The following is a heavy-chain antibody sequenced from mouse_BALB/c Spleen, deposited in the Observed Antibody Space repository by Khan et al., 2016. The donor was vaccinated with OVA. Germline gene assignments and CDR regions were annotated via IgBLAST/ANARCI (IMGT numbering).Heavy chain of an antibody. CDR2: INPHIGET. J-gene: IGHJ2*01. Sequence: EVQLQESGPELVRPGASVKISCTTSGYSFTGYFMNWVMQSHGKSLEWIGRINPHIGETFYNQRFKDKATLTVDESSSTAYMELRSLASEDSAVYYSTRIYRSDFDYWGQGTTLTVSS. V-gene: IGHV1-20*02. D-gene: IGHD1-1*01. CDR3: TRIYRSDFDY. CDR1: GYSFTGYF.